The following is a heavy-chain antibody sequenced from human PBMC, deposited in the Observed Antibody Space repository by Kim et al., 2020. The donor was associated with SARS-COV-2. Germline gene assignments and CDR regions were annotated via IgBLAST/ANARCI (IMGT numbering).Heavy chain of an antibody. CDR2: ISSSGTT. CDR1: GFTFSSYA. J-gene: IGHJ4*02. D-gene: IGHD1-1*01. V-gene: IGHV3-23*01. CDR3: AKVPRENED. Sequence: GGSLRLSCAASGFTFSSYAMSWVRQAPGKGLEWVSAISSSGTTYYADSVKGRFTISRDNSKNTLYLQMNSLRAEDTAVYYCAKVPRENEDWGQGTLVTVSS.